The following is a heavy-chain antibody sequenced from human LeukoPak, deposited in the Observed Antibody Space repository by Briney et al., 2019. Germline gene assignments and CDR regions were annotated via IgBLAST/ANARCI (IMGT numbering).Heavy chain of an antibody. CDR1: GFTFSGSA. J-gene: IGHJ4*02. V-gene: IGHV3-73*01. CDR3: TRLGNAQESDY. D-gene: IGHD7-27*01. Sequence: PGGSLRLSCAASGFTFSGSAMHWVRQASGKGLEWVGRIRSKANSYATAYAASVKGRFTISRDDSKNTAYLQMNSLKTEDTAVYYCTRLGNAQESDYWGQGTLVAVSS. CDR2: IRSKANSYAT.